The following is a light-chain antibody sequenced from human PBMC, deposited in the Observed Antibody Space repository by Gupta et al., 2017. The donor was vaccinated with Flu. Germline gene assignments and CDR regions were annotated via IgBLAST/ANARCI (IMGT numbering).Light chain of an antibody. Sequence: GSPGQSITISCTGTSSDIGGYNYVSWYQQHPGKAPKLMIYEVNNRPSGVSNRLSGSKSGNTASPTISGLQPEDEADYYCSSYTNSTTCVFGGGTKLTVL. CDR2: EVN. CDR1: SSDIGGYNY. V-gene: IGLV2-14*01. J-gene: IGLJ3*02. CDR3: SSYTNSTTCV.